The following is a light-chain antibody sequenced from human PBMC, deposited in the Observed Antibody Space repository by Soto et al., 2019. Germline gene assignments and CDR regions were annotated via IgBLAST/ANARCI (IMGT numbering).Light chain of an antibody. CDR1: QGIRND. V-gene: IGKV1-27*01. CDR2: AAS. CDR3: QKYNSAPWT. J-gene: IGKJ1*01. Sequence: DIQMTQSRSSLSSSVGGIVTMTFLASQGIRNDLGWCQQKPGKVPKLLIYAASTLQSGVPSRFSGSGSGTDFTLTISSLQPEDVATYYCQKYNSAPWTFGQGTKVDIK.